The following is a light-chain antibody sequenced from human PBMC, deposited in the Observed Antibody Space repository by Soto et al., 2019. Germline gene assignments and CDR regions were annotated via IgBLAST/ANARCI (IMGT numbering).Light chain of an antibody. CDR3: QQRTNWPPYT. J-gene: IGKJ2*01. CDR2: DAF. V-gene: IGKV3-11*01. CDR1: QSVRSD. Sequence: EIVLTQSPATLSLSPGERATLSCRTSQSVRSDLAWYQQKPGQAPRLLIYDAFNRATGIPARFSGSGSGTDFTLTISSLEPEDFAVYYCQQRTNWPPYTFGQGTRLEIK.